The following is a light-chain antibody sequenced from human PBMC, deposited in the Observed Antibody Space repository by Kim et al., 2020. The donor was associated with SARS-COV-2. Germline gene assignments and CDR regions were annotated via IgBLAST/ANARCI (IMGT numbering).Light chain of an antibody. Sequence: QSVLSQPPSASGTPGQRVSISCSGGTSNIGNNVVNWYQHLPGTAPKLLMHTNDQRPSGVADRFSGSKSGTAASLVISGLQSEDEADYYCTTWDDSLNGQVFGGGTRLTVL. CDR1: TSNIGNNV. J-gene: IGLJ3*02. CDR3: TTWDDSLNGQV. CDR2: TND. V-gene: IGLV1-44*01.